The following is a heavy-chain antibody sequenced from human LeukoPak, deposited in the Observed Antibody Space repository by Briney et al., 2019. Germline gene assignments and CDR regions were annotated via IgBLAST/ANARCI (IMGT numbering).Heavy chain of an antibody. CDR2: ISGDGGGT. V-gene: IGHV3-23*01. CDR3: AKGLGRFDY. CDR1: GFTFSTYA. Sequence: GGSLRLSCAPSGFTFSTYAMSWVRQAPGKGLEWVSSISGDGGGTYYADSVKGRFTISRDNSKNTLSLQMNSLRAEDTAIYYCAKGLGRFDYWGQGTLVTVSS. J-gene: IGHJ4*02.